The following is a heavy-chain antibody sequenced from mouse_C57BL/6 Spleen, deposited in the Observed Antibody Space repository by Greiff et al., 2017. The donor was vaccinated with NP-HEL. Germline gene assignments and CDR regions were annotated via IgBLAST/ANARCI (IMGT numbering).Heavy chain of an antibody. J-gene: IGHJ1*03. CDR3: ARRYYSNYDGYFDV. D-gene: IGHD2-5*01. Sequence: VQLKESGPELVKPGASVKIPCKASGYTFTDYNMDWVKQSHGKSLEWIGDINPNNGGTIYNQKFKGKATLTVDKSSSTAYMELRSLTSEDTAVYYCARRYYSNYDGYFDVWGTGTTVTVSS. V-gene: IGHV1-18*01. CDR2: INPNNGGT. CDR1: GYTFTDYN.